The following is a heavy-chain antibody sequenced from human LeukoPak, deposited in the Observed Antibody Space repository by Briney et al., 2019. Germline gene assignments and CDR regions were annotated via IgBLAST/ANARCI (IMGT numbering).Heavy chain of an antibody. D-gene: IGHD2-21*02. V-gene: IGHV4-59*01. J-gene: IGHJ4*02. CDR3: ARQRDWYVDS. CDR2: IYYIGTT. CDR1: GASISINY. Sequence: SETLSLTCTVSGASISINYWSWIRQSPGKGLEWIGYIYYIGTTKYNPSLKSRVTISIDTSKNQFSLKLSSVSAADTAVYFCARQRDWYVDSRGQGTLVTVSS.